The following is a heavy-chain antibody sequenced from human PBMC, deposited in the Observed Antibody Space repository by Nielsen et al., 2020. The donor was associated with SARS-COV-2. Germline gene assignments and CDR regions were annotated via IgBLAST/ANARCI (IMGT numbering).Heavy chain of an antibody. Sequence: GGSLRLSCAASGFTFSSYAMHWVRQAPGKGLEWVAVISYDGSNKYYADSVKGRFTISRDNSKNTLYLQMNSLRAEDTAVYYCAKDRSLYYYYGMDVWGQGTTVTVSS. CDR1: GFTFSSYA. CDR3: AKDRSLYYYYGMDV. CDR2: ISYDGSNK. V-gene: IGHV3-30-3*01. J-gene: IGHJ6*02.